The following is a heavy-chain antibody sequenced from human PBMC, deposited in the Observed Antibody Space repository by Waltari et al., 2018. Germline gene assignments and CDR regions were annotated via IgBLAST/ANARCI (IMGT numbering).Heavy chain of an antibody. J-gene: IGHJ5*01. V-gene: IGHV3-23*01. CDR3: AKDFSSGSYLNNWFDS. CDR2: ITPGGGPS. CDR1: GFTFRLYA. D-gene: IGHD6-19*01. Sequence: QLSESGGGLVQPGWSLRLSCEASGFTFRLYAMNWVRQTPEKGREWVSIITPGGGPSYYADSVKGRFTISRDTSKNTLYLQMDSLRVEDTAIYYCAKDFSSGSYLNNWFDSWGQGTLVTVSS.